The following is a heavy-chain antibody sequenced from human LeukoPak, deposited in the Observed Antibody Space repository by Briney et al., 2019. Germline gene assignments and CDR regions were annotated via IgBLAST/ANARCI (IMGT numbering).Heavy chain of an antibody. CDR1: GFTFRSYS. J-gene: IGHJ4*02. CDR2: ISSSSSYI. D-gene: IGHD5-12*01. Sequence: PGGSLRLSCAASGFTFRSYSMNWVRQAPGKGLEWVSSISSSSSYIYYADSVKGRFTISRDNAKNSLYLQMHSLRAEDTAVYYCERDYRGYDGTFDYWGQGTLVTVSS. CDR3: ERDYRGYDGTFDY. V-gene: IGHV3-21*01.